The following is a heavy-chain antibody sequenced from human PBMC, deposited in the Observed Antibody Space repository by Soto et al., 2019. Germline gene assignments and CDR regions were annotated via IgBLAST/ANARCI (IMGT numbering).Heavy chain of an antibody. CDR3: ARGFGSSWFDY. CDR1: GYTFTRNY. Sequence: QVQLLQSGAEVKDSGASVKVSCRPSGYTFTRNYIHWVRQAPGQGLEWMGWISTNTGATKYAQNFQGRVTMTRDTSISTADMELTTLTPDDTAVYYCARGFGSSWFDYWGQGTLVAVSS. J-gene: IGHJ4*02. V-gene: IGHV1-2*02. CDR2: ISTNTGAT. D-gene: IGHD3-10*01.